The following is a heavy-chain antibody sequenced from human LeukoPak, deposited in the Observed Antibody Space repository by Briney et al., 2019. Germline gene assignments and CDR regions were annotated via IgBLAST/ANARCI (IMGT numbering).Heavy chain of an antibody. Sequence: PSETLSLTCTVSGHSISYYYWSWIRQPPGKGLEWIGKIYYSGNTNYNPSLKSRVTISVDTSKNQFSLKLSSVTAADTAVYYCARVRGYSYDSSDFDYWGQGTLVTVSS. V-gene: IGHV4-59*01. CDR2: IYYSGNT. CDR1: GHSISYYY. CDR3: ARVRGYSYDSSDFDY. D-gene: IGHD5-18*01. J-gene: IGHJ4*02.